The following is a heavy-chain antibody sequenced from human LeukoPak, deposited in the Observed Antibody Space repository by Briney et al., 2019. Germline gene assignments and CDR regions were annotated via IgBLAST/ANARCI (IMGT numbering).Heavy chain of an antibody. Sequence: GGSLRLSCAASGLRISGYEMNWVRQAPGKGLEWVSCIRSSGSVMFYADSVKGRFTVSRDNAKNSLFLQMNSLRDEDTAVYYCARSLGGYDPGPFDYWGQGILVTVSS. CDR1: GLRISGYE. J-gene: IGHJ4*02. V-gene: IGHV3-48*03. D-gene: IGHD5-12*01. CDR3: ARSLGGYDPGPFDY. CDR2: IRSSGSVM.